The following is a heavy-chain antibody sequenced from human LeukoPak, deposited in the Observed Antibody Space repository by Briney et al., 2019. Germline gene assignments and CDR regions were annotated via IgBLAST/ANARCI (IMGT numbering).Heavy chain of an antibody. CDR2: IRYDGNIK. CDR3: ARLGSSDGAFDI. D-gene: IGHD6-25*01. Sequence: GGSLRLSCAASGFTFSSYDMHWVRQAPGKGLEWVAFIRYDGNIKYFADSVKGRFTISRDNAKNSLYLQMNSLRAEDTAVYYCARLGSSDGAFDIWGQGTMVTVSS. J-gene: IGHJ3*02. V-gene: IGHV3-30*02. CDR1: GFTFSSYD.